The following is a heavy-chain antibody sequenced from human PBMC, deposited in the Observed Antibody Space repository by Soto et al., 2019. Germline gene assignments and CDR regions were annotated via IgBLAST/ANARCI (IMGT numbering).Heavy chain of an antibody. CDR3: ARERYTSSFFFDY. V-gene: IGHV1-3*01. Sequence: QVQLVQSGAEVKKPGASVTVSCKASGYTFISYAIHWVRQAPGQRLEWMGWINAGNDNTKYSQKFEGRVTISRDTSASTVYMELSSLRSEDTSVYYCARERYTSSFFFDYWGQGSLVTVSS. CDR1: GYTFISYA. J-gene: IGHJ4*02. CDR2: INAGNDNT. D-gene: IGHD6-6*01.